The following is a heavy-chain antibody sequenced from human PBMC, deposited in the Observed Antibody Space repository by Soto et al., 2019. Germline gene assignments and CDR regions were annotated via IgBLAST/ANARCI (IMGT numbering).Heavy chain of an antibody. D-gene: IGHD6-13*01. CDR1: GYRFTSYW. J-gene: IGHJ3*01. V-gene: IGHV5-10-1*01. CDR2: IDPSDSYT. Sequence: GEALKISCKGSGYRFTSYWISWVRQMPGKGLEWMGRIDPSDSYTNYSPSFQGHVTISADKSISTAYLQWSSLKASDTAMYYCATEPEVEAADNWGQGTMVTVSS. CDR3: ATEPEVEAADN.